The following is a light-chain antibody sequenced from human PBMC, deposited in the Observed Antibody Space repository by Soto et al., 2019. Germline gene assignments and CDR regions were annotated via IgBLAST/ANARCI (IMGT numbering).Light chain of an antibody. CDR3: QQYGNSPPYT. J-gene: IGKJ2*01. Sequence: DIVLTQSPATLSLSPGERATLSCRASQSISSNYLAWYQHKPGQAPRLLIYGASSRATGIPHRFSGSGSGTDFTLTISRLEPEDCGVFYCQQYGNSPPYTFGQGTRLEIK. CDR2: GAS. CDR1: QSISSNY. V-gene: IGKV3-20*01.